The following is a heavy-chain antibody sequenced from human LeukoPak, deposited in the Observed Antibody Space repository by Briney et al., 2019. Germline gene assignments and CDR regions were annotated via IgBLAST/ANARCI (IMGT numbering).Heavy chain of an antibody. Sequence: SVKVSCKASGGTFSSYAISWVRQAPGQGLEWMGGIIPIFGTANYAQKFQGRVTITTGESTSTAYMELSSLRSEDTAVYYCACTYYDFWSGRGGWFDPWGQGTLVTVSS. CDR1: GGTFSSYA. CDR2: IIPIFGTA. D-gene: IGHD3-3*01. J-gene: IGHJ5*02. CDR3: ACTYYDFWSGRGGWFDP. V-gene: IGHV1-69*05.